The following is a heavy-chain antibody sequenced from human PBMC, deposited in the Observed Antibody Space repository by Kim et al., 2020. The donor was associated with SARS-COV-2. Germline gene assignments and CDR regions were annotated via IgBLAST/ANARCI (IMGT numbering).Heavy chain of an antibody. D-gene: IGHD6-13*01. Sequence: GGSLRLSCAASGFIFSTYGMNWVRQAPGKGLEWVSYISSDSHMVYDAYSVKGRFTISRDNAKNSLYLQMNSLRDEDTAVYYCAKIVSPVDGRNAFEIWGQGKIVTVSS. CDR2: ISSDSHMV. J-gene: IGHJ3*02. CDR1: GFIFSTYG. CDR3: AKIVSPVDGRNAFEI. V-gene: IGHV3-48*02.